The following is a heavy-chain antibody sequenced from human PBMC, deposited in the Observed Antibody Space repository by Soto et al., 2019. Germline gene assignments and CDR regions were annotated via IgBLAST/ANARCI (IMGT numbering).Heavy chain of an antibody. CDR3: ARDPEGWNYPVFDS. CDR2: ITSSSSYI. J-gene: IGHJ4*02. CDR1: GFTFNSYS. Sequence: PGGSLRLSCAASGFTFNSYSMNWVRQAPGKGLEWVSLITSSSSYIYYADSVKGRFTISRDNAKNLLFLQMNSLRAEDTAVYYCARDPEGWNYPVFDSWGQGT. D-gene: IGHD1-7*01. V-gene: IGHV3-21*01.